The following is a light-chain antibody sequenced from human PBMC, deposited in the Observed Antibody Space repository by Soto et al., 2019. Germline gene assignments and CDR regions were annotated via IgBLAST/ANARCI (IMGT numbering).Light chain of an antibody. CDR2: GAS. CDR1: QTVNNNY. CDR3: PVYGPSPPIT. V-gene: IGKV3-20*01. Sequence: DNVLNQSPCTMCVYPGGRAILSCRASQTVNNNYLAWCQQKPGQAPRLLIYGASRRATGIPDRFSGSASGTDFTLTISRLEAEDFAVFYCPVYGPSPPITFGQGTRLEI. J-gene: IGKJ5*01.